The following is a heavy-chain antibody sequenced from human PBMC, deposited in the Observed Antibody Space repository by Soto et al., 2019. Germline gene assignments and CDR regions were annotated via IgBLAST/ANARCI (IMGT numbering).Heavy chain of an antibody. D-gene: IGHD6-13*01. J-gene: IGHJ4*02. Sequence: ASVKVSCKASGYTFTGYYMNWVRQAPGQGLEWMGWINPNSGGTNYAQKFQGRVTMTRDTSISTAYMELSRLRSDDTAVYYCAREGVGSWSVPDYWGQGTLVTVSS. CDR1: GYTFTGYY. V-gene: IGHV1-2*02. CDR2: INPNSGGT. CDR3: AREGVGSWSVPDY.